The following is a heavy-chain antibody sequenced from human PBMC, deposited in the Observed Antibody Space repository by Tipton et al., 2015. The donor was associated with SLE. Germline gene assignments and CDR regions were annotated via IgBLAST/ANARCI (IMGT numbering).Heavy chain of an antibody. CDR3: ARDSRWRDTYSGSSRLDY. Sequence: TLSLTCTVSGGSISSGSYYWSRIRQPAGKGLEWIGYLYTSGSTHYHPSLKSRVTISVDTSKNQFSLKLSAVTAADTAVYYCARDSRWRDTYSGSSRLDYWGQGTLVTVSS. D-gene: IGHD6-6*01. J-gene: IGHJ4*02. CDR1: GGSISSGSYY. V-gene: IGHV4-61*09. CDR2: LYTSGST.